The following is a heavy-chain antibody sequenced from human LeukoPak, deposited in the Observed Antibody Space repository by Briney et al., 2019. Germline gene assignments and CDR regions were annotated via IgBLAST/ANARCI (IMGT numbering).Heavy chain of an antibody. Sequence: GGSLRLSCAASGFTFSIYGMHWVRQAPGKGLEWVAFADFVKGRFTISRDNSKNTLYLQMKSLRAEDTAVYYCAKDFDDRFLEWLAPDYWGQGTLVTVSS. CDR1: GFTFSIYG. V-gene: IGHV3-30*02. J-gene: IGHJ4*02. D-gene: IGHD3-3*01. CDR3: AKDFDDRFLEWLAPDY.